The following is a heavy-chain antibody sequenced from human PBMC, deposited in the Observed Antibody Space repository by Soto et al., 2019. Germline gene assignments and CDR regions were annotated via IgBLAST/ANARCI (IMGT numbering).Heavy chain of an antibody. D-gene: IGHD5-18*01. J-gene: IGHJ4*02. CDR3: ARKARGTAVVRGFDS. CDR2: IGRSGSRT. Sequence: PWGSLRLSCAASGFSFSSYEMNWVRQAPGKGLEWVSYIGRSGSRTYYADSVKGGFTISRDNAKNSLYLQMNSLRAGDTAVYFCARKARGTAVVRGFDSWDPGSRITVS. V-gene: IGHV3-48*03. CDR1: GFSFSSYE.